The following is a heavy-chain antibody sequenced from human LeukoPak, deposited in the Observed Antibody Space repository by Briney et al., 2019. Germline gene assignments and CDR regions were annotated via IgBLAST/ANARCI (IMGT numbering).Heavy chain of an antibody. D-gene: IGHD3-9*01. Sequence: PGGSLRLSCAASGFTFSNYGMTWVRQAPGKGLEWVSGISGGGVSTYYADSVKGRFTISRDNSKNALYLQMNGLRAEDTAVYFCARHFALTSDGYWGQGTLVTVSS. J-gene: IGHJ4*02. CDR2: ISGGGVST. CDR3: ARHFALTSDGY. CDR1: GFTFSNYG. V-gene: IGHV3-23*01.